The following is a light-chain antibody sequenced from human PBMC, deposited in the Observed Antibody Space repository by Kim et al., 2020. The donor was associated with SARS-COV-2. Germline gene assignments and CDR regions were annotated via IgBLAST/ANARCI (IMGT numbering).Light chain of an antibody. Sequence: GQSFTLSCPGTSGDVGGYNHVSWHQQHPGKAPKLVIFDVSQRPSGVPDRFSASKSGNTASLTISGLQADDEADYYCSSYAGTYRLIFGGGTQLTVL. V-gene: IGLV2-11*03. CDR1: SGDVGGYNH. CDR2: DVS. J-gene: IGLJ2*01. CDR3: SSYAGTYRLI.